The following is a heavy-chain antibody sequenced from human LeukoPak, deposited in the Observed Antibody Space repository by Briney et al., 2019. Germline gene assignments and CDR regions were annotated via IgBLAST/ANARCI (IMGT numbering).Heavy chain of an antibody. V-gene: IGHV4-59*01. CDR1: GGSISSYY. D-gene: IGHD3-22*01. CDR2: IYDSGST. Sequence: SETLSLTCTVSGGSISSYYWSWIRQPPGKGLEWIGYIYDSGSTNYNPSLKSRVTISVDTSKDQFSLKLSSVTAADTAVYYCARSSGFFDYWGQGTLVTVSS. J-gene: IGHJ4*02. CDR3: ARSSGFFDY.